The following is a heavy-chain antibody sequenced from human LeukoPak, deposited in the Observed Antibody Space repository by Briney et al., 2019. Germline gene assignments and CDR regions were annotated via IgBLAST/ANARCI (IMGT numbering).Heavy chain of an antibody. J-gene: IGHJ6*02. CDR1: GFTVPDNY. D-gene: IGHD6-13*01. Sequence: GGSLRLSCAASGFTVPDNYMNWVRRSSGKGLEWVSDIYGGGDTNYADSVKGRFIISRDTSKNTVYLQMKSLGAEDTAVYYCVREAVMPVAPSTIGTSGRPLYEYYGLDVWGQGTTVIVSS. CDR3: VREAVMPVAPSTIGTSGRPLYEYYGLDV. CDR2: IYGGGDT. V-gene: IGHV3-53*01.